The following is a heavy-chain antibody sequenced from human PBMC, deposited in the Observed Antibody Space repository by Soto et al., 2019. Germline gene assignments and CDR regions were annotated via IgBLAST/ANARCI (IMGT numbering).Heavy chain of an antibody. CDR2: IKEDGSAK. D-gene: IGHD5-12*01. CDR1: GLTISNYW. V-gene: IGHV3-7*01. Sequence: EVQLVESGGGLVQPGGSLRLSCAASGLTISNYWMTWVRQAPGKGLEWVANIKEDGSAKQYVDSVKGRFTISRDNAENSLYLQMHSLRDEDTDVYYCAKTVATICGDVLNLWGQGTLVTVSS. J-gene: IGHJ5*02. CDR3: AKTVATICGDVLNL.